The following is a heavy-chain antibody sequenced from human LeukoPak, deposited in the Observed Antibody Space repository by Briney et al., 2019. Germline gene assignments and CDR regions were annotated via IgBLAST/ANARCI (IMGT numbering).Heavy chain of an antibody. J-gene: IGHJ4*02. V-gene: IGHV5-10-1*01. Sequence: TGESLRISCKGSGYSFTSYWISWVRQMPGKRLEWMGRIDPSDSYTKYNPSFQGHITISADKSSSTAYLHWSSLKASDTAMYYCARQYSGYDYYFDCWGQGILVTVSS. CDR3: ARQYSGYDYYFDC. CDR2: IDPSDSYT. CDR1: GYSFTSYW. D-gene: IGHD5-12*01.